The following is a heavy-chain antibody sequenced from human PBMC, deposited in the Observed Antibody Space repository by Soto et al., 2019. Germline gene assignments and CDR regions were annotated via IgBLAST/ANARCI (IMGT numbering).Heavy chain of an antibody. D-gene: IGHD3-22*01. CDR1: GGSISSGDYY. V-gene: IGHV4-30-4*01. J-gene: IGHJ4*02. Sequence: SETLSLTCTVSGGSISSGDYYWSWIRQPPGKGLEWIGYIYYSGSTYYNPSLKSRVTKSVDTSKNQFSLKLSSVTAADTAVYYCARAYYYDSSGYYYLNYFDYWGQGTLVTVSS. CDR2: IYYSGST. CDR3: ARAYYYDSSGYYYLNYFDY.